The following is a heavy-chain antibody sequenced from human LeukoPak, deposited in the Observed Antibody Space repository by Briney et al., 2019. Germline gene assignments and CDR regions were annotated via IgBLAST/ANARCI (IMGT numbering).Heavy chain of an antibody. CDR2: IIPIFGIA. Sequence: SVKVSCKPSLGTLTSYAISGVPQAPRQGVEWMGRIIPIFGIANYAQKFQGRVTITADKSTSTAYMELSSLRSEDTAVDYCARLDYYDSSGYGKGFDPWGQGTLVTVSS. D-gene: IGHD3-22*01. CDR1: LGTLTSYA. J-gene: IGHJ5*02. V-gene: IGHV1-69*04. CDR3: ARLDYYDSSGYGKGFDP.